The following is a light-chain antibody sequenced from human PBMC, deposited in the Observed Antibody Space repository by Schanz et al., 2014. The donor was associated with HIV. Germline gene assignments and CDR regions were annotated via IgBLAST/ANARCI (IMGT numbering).Light chain of an antibody. V-gene: IGKV3-15*01. CDR3: QQYNDWPPIT. J-gene: IGKJ5*01. Sequence: EIVLTQSPGTLSLSPGERATLSCRASQTIRSSLLAWYQHKPGQAPRLLIYGASTRVTGIPARFSGSGSGTEFTLTISSLQSEDFAVYYCQQYNDWPPITFGQGTRLEIK. CDR2: GAS. CDR1: QTIRSS.